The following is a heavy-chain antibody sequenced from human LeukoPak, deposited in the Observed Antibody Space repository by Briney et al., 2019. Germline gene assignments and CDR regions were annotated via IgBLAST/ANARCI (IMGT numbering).Heavy chain of an antibody. J-gene: IGHJ4*02. D-gene: IGHD3-22*01. CDR1: GFTFSNYA. V-gene: IGHV3-30*03. CDR3: ADALNYYDSSGYLPGENY. CDR2: ISYDGSNK. Sequence: GGSLRLSCAASGFTFSNYAMSWVRQAPGKGLEWVAVISYDGSNKYYADSVKGRFTISRDNSKNTLYLQMNSLRAEDTAVYYCADALNYYDSSGYLPGENYWGQGTLVTVSS.